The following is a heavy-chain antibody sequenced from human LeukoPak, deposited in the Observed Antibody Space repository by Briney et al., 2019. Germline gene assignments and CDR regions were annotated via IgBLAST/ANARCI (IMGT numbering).Heavy chain of an antibody. CDR2: IYYSGST. CDR3: GREVGYDILTWYFDL. CDR1: GGSISSGDYY. Sequence: SETLSLTCTVSGGSISSGDYYWSWIRQPPGKGLEWIGYIYYSGSTYYNPSLKSRVTISVDTSKNQFSLKLSSVTAADTAVYYCGREVGYDILTWYFDLWGRGTLVTVSS. J-gene: IGHJ2*01. V-gene: IGHV4-30-4*01. D-gene: IGHD3-9*01.